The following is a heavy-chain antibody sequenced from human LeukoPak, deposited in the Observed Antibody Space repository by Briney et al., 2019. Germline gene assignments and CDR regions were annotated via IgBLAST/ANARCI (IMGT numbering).Heavy chain of an antibody. V-gene: IGHV4-59*12. J-gene: IGHJ4*02. CDR1: GDSISRYY. Sequence: SETLSLTCTVSGDSISRYYWSWIRQPPGKGLEWIGYIHYSGSTNNNPSLKSRLTISVDKSKNQFSLKLSSVTAADTAVYYCAPSPCSGDSCYRFDFWGQGTQVTVSS. CDR3: APSPCSGDSCYRFDF. D-gene: IGHD2-15*01. CDR2: IHYSGST.